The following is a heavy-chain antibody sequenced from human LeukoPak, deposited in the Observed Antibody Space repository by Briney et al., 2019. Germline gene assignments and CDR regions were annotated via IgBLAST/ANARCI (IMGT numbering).Heavy chain of an antibody. CDR3: AKDRPISE. CDR1: GFTFSSYG. Sequence: QPGRPLRLSCAASGFTFSSYGMHWVRQAPGKGLEWVAVISYDGSNKYYADSVKGRFTISRDNSKNTLYLQMNSLRAEDTAVYYCAKDRPISEWGQGTLVTVSS. V-gene: IGHV3-30*18. CDR2: ISYDGSNK. J-gene: IGHJ4*02. D-gene: IGHD2-21*01.